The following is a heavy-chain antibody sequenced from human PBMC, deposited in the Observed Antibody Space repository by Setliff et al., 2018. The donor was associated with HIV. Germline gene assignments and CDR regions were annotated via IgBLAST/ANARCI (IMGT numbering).Heavy chain of an antibody. D-gene: IGHD4-17*01. Sequence: GGSLRLSCAASGFTFSSYAMSWVRQAPGKGLEWVSAIRDNGVSPYYADSVTGRFTISRDNTKNTLYLQMNSLRVEDTAIYYCTKGVQRLRPYYFDSWGQGILVTVSS. CDR1: GFTFSSYA. J-gene: IGHJ4*02. V-gene: IGHV3-23*01. CDR3: TKGVQRLRPYYFDS. CDR2: IRDNGVSP.